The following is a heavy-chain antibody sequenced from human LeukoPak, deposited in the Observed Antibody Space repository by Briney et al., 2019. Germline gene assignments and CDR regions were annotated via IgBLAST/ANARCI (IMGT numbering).Heavy chain of an antibody. D-gene: IGHD2-15*01. CDR2: ISGSGSST. CDR3: AKDQQRYCSGGSCLNSFDY. V-gene: IGHV3-23*01. CDR1: GLTFSSYA. Sequence: AGGFLRLSCAASGLTFSSYAMSWGRQAPGKGLEWVSAISGSGSSTYYADSVKGRFTISRDNSKNTLYLQMNSLRAEETAVYYCAKDQQRYCSGGSCLNSFDYWGQGTLVTVSS. J-gene: IGHJ4*02.